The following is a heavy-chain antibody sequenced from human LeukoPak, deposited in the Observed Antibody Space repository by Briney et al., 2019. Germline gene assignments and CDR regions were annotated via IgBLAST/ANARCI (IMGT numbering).Heavy chain of an antibody. Sequence: SETLSLTCTVSGGSISSYYWSWIRQPAGKGLEWIGSIYHSGSTYYNPSLKSRVTISVDTSKNQFSLKLSSVTAADTAVYYCARITYNPGYSSGWYYYYYMDVWGKGTTVTISS. CDR1: GGSISSYY. CDR3: ARITYNPGYSSGWYYYYYMDV. V-gene: IGHV4-4*07. D-gene: IGHD6-19*01. CDR2: IYHSGST. J-gene: IGHJ6*03.